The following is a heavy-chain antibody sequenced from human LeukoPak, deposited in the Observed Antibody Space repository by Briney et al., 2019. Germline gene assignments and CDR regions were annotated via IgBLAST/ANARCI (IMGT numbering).Heavy chain of an antibody. CDR3: AKPGEFFKSFFDL. V-gene: IGHV3-53*01. D-gene: IGHD1-14*01. CDR2: IYSGGGT. J-gene: IGHJ4*02. CDR1: GFTVSNNY. Sequence: GGSLRLSCAASGFTVSNNYINWVRQAPGKGLEWVSVIYSGGGTYYADSVKGRFTISSDNSKNTLYLQMNSLRAEDTAVYYCAKPGEFFKSFFDLWGQGTLVTVSS.